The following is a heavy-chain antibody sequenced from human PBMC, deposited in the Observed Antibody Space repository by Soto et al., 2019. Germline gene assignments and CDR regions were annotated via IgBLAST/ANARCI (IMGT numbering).Heavy chain of an antibody. J-gene: IGHJ4*02. V-gene: IGHV5-51*01. Sequence: RESLKISCKGSGYSFTSYWIAWVRQMPGKGLEWMGIISPADSDTKYSPSFQGQVTISADKSISIASLQWSSLKASDTAMYYCARLIGVVTASYYFDYWGQGTLVTVSS. CDR1: GYSFTSYW. D-gene: IGHD2-21*02. CDR3: ARLIGVVTASYYFDY. CDR2: ISPADSDT.